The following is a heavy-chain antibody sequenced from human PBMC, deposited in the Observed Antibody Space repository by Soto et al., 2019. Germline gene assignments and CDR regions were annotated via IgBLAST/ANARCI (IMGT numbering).Heavy chain of an antibody. V-gene: IGHV1-58*02. Sequence: ASVKVSCKASGFTFTSSAMQWVRQARGQRLEWIGWIVVGSGNTNYAQKFQERVTITRDMSTSTAYMELSSLRSEDTAVYYCAASRPVAATGAYYYYYMDVWGKGTTVTVSS. J-gene: IGHJ6*03. CDR3: AASRPVAATGAYYYYYMDV. CDR1: GFTFTSSA. CDR2: IVVGSGNT. D-gene: IGHD2-15*01.